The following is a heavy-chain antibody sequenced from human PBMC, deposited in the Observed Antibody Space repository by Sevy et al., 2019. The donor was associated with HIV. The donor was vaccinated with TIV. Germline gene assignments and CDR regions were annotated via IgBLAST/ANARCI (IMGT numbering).Heavy chain of an antibody. D-gene: IGHD4-17*01. V-gene: IGHV3-30-3*01. CDR1: GFTFSSYA. Sequence: GGSLRLSCAASGFTFSSYAMHWFRQAPGKRLEWVAVISYDGSNKYYADSVKGRFTISRDNSKNTLFLQMNSLRVEDTALYYCARDQHDYGGNLRTGWFDPWGQGTLVTVSS. J-gene: IGHJ5*02. CDR3: ARDQHDYGGNLRTGWFDP. CDR2: ISYDGSNK.